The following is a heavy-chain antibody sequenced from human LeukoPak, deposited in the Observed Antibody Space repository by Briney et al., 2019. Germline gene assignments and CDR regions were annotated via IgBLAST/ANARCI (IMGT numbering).Heavy chain of an antibody. D-gene: IGHD4-23*01. CDR1: GYTFTSYY. CDR2: INPSGGST. Sequence: GASVKVSCKASGYTFTSYYMHWVRQAPGQGLEWMGIINPSGGSTSYAQKFQGRVTITADESTSTAYMELSSLRSEDTAVYYCAVCPDPGGNWLPLDYWGQGTLVTVSS. CDR3: AVCPDPGGNWLPLDY. V-gene: IGHV1-46*01. J-gene: IGHJ4*02.